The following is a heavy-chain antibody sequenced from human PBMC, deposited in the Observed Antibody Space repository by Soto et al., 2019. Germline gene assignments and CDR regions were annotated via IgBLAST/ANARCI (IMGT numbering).Heavy chain of an antibody. CDR1: GFIFSDHY. CDR2: TRNKANSFTT. D-gene: IGHD3-22*01. J-gene: IGHJ4*02. V-gene: IGHV3-72*01. CDR3: ARFSRGYDF. Sequence: GGSLRLSCAASGFIFSDHYMDWVRQAPGKGLEWVGRTRNKANSFTTDYAASVKCRFTISRDDSENSLYLQMNSLKIEDTAVYYCARFSRGYDFWGQGTLVTVSS.